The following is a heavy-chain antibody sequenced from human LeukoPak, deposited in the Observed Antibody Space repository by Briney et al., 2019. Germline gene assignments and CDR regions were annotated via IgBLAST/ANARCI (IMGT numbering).Heavy chain of an antibody. CDR1: GFTFSSYS. Sequence: PGGSLRLSCAASGFTFSSYSMNWVRHAPGKGLEWVSNISSSSSTIYYADSVKGRFTISRDNAKNSLCLQMNSLRAEDTAVYYCAREGDYGDYANWGQGTLVTVSS. D-gene: IGHD4-17*01. J-gene: IGHJ4*02. CDR2: ISSSSSTI. CDR3: AREGDYGDYAN. V-gene: IGHV3-48*01.